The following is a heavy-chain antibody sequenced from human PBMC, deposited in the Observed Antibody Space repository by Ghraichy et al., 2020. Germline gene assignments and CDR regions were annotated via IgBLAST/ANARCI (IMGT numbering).Heavy chain of an antibody. CDR3: ARGLSVVVVPAALDY. V-gene: IGHV3-21*01. J-gene: IGHJ4*02. Sequence: LSLTCAASGFTFSSYSMNWVRQAPGKGLEWVSSISSSSSYIYYADSVKGRFTISRDNAKNSLYLQMNSLRAEDMAVYYCARGLSVVVVPAALDYWGQGTLVTVSS. CDR2: ISSSSSYI. CDR1: GFTFSSYS. D-gene: IGHD2-2*01.